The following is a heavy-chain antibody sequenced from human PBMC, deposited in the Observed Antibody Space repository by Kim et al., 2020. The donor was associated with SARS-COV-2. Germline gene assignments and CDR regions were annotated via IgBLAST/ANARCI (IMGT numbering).Heavy chain of an antibody. J-gene: IGHJ6*02. CDR1: GGSVSSGSYY. CDR3: ARDLEVATNFNYGMDV. Sequence: SETLSLTCTVSGGSVSSGSYYWSWIRQPPGKGLEWIGYIYYSGSTNYNPSLKSRVTISVDTSKNQFSLKLSSVTAADTAVYYCARDLEVATNFNYGMDVWGQGTTVTVSS. CDR2: IYYSGST. V-gene: IGHV4-61*01. D-gene: IGHD5-12*01.